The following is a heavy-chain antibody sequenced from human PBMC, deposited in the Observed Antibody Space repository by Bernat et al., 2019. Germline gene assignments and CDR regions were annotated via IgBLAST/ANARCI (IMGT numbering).Heavy chain of an antibody. CDR2: ISYDGSNK. CDR1: GFTLTSYG. Sequence: QVQLVESGGGVVQPGRSLTLSCAASGFTLTSYGMHWVRQAPGKGLEWVAVISYDGSNKYYADSVKGRFTISRDNSKNTLYLQMNSLRAEDTAVYYCARDGQLLYLGEKLDAFDIWGQGTMVTVSS. CDR3: ARDGQLLYLGEKLDAFDI. D-gene: IGHD2-2*02. V-gene: IGHV3-30*19. J-gene: IGHJ3*02.